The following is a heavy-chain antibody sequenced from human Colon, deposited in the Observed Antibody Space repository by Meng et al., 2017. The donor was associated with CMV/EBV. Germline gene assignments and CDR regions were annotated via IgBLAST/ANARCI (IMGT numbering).Heavy chain of an antibody. J-gene: IGHJ4*02. CDR3: ARDTGTTGTGSLFDY. D-gene: IGHD1-1*01. CDR2: IHTTDST. Sequence: QWDPRASGPGFVKPLGTLSPTCNGPGGSNGSYYWNWMRQPDGKGLEWIGRIHTTDSTNYNPSLKSRVTISVDTSKNQFSLKLTSVTAADTAVYYCARDTGTTGTGSLFDYWGQGILVTVSS. CDR1: GGSNGSYY. V-gene: IGHV4-4*07.